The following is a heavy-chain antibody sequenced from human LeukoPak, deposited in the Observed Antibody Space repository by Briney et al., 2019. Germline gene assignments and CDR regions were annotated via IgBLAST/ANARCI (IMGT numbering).Heavy chain of an antibody. D-gene: IGHD1-26*01. CDR3: ARDQSGTYYIDY. CDR1: GFIFSNHG. J-gene: IGHJ4*02. V-gene: IGHV3-30*02. Sequence: GGSLRLSCVASGFIFSNHGMHWVRQAPGKGLEWVAFIRYDGSVQSYTDSVKGRFTVSRDTSKNTLSLRMNSLRTEDTAVYYCARDQSGTYYIDYWGQGALVTVSS. CDR2: IRYDGSVQ.